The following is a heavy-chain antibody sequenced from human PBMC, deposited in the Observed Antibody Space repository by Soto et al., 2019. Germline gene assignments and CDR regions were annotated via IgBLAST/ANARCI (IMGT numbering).Heavy chain of an antibody. J-gene: IGHJ4*02. D-gene: IGHD6-19*01. Sequence: PSETLSLTCPVSGGSISKINSYWGWIRQPPGKGLEWIGSISYSGNTFYNPSLKSRVTISVDPSKNQFSLNLNSVTAADTAIYYCAADGAASAWFFYWGQGTLVTVYS. CDR2: ISYSGNT. V-gene: IGHV4-39*01. CDR1: GGSISKINSY. CDR3: AADGAASAWFFY.